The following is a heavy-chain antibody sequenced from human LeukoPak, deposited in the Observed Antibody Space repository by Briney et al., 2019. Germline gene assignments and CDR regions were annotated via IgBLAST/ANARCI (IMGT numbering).Heavy chain of an antibody. CDR1: GGTFSGYA. Sequence: SVKVSCKASGGTFSGYAISWVRQAPGQGLEWMGGIIPIFGTANYAQKFQGRVTITADESTSTAYMELSSLRSEDTAVYYCARDRRHYYGSGDDAFDIWGQGTMVTVSS. CDR2: IIPIFGTA. D-gene: IGHD3-10*01. CDR3: ARDRRHYYGSGDDAFDI. J-gene: IGHJ3*02. V-gene: IGHV1-69*13.